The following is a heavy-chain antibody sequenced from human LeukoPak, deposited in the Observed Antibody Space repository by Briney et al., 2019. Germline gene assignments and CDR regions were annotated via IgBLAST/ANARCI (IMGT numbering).Heavy chain of an antibody. CDR2: IYYSGST. CDR1: GGSISSYY. CDR3: ARASGRLIFDP. J-gene: IGHJ5*02. Sequence: SETLSLTCTVSGGSISSYYWSWIRQPPGKGLEWIGYIYYSGSTNYNPSLKSRVTISVDTSKNQFSLKLSSVTAADTAVYYCARASGRLIFDPWGQGTLVTVSS. D-gene: IGHD3-3*01. V-gene: IGHV4-59*01.